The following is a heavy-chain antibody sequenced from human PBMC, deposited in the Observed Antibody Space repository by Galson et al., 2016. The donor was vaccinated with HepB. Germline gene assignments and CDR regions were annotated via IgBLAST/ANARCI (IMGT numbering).Heavy chain of an antibody. V-gene: IGHV1-3*04. CDR2: TNNANGNT. CDR1: GYTFTSYA. Sequence: SLKVSCKASGYTFTSYAIHWVRQAPGQRLEWMGWTNNANGNTEYSQSFQGRVTFTRDTSASTAYMELSSLRSEDTAVYYCARDGGSGWSRLWWGQGTLVAVSS. J-gene: IGHJ4*02. D-gene: IGHD6-19*01. CDR3: ARDGGSGWSRLW.